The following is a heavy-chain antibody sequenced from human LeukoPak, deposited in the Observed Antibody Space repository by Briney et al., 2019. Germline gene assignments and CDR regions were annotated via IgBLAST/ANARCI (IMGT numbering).Heavy chain of an antibody. V-gene: IGHV4-39*07. D-gene: IGHD2-8*01. CDR1: GGSISSSSYY. Sequence: SETLSLTCTVSGGSISSSSYYWGWIRQPPGKGLEWIANIYYGGSTYYNPSLKSRVTISVGTSKNQFSLKLSSVTAADTAVYYCARLVYRCRNGVCYNDAFDIWGQGTMVTVSA. CDR2: IYYGGST. J-gene: IGHJ3*02. CDR3: ARLVYRCRNGVCYNDAFDI.